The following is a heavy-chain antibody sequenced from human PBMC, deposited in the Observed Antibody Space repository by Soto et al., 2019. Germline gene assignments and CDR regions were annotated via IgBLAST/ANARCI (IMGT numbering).Heavy chain of an antibody. D-gene: IGHD3-3*01. CDR3: AGGRIITIFGVAPFDY. V-gene: IGHV4-34*01. J-gene: IGHJ4*02. CDR2: INHSGST. Sequence: SETLSLTCAAYGGSFSGYYWSWIRQPPGKGLEWMGEINHSGSTNYNPSLKSRVTISVVTSKNQFSLKLSSVTAADTAVYYCAGGRIITIFGVAPFDYWGQGTLVTV. CDR1: GGSFSGYY.